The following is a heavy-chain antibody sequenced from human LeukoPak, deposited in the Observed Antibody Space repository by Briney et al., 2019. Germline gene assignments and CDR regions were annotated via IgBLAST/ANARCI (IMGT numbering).Heavy chain of an antibody. Sequence: GGSLRLSCAASGFTFSSFSMNWVRQAPGKGLEWVAYIKSSSSIIYYADSVKGRFTISRDNAKNSLSLQMNSLRDEDTAVYYCARGQEWFGEFDYWGQGTLVTVSS. CDR1: GFTFSSFS. D-gene: IGHD3-10*01. J-gene: IGHJ4*02. V-gene: IGHV3-48*02. CDR2: IKSSSSII. CDR3: ARGQEWFGEFDY.